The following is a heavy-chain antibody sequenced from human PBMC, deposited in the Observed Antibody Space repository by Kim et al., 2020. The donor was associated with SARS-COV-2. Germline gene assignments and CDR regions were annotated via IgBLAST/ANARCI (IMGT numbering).Heavy chain of an antibody. D-gene: IGHD3-22*01. CDR1: GFTFSSYW. V-gene: IGHV3-74*01. J-gene: IGHJ1*01. CDR2: INSDGSST. CDR3: ARAASWYYYDSSDYYYDYVQH. Sequence: GGSLRLSCAASGFTFSSYWMHWVRQAPGKGLVWVSRINSDGSSTSYADSVKGRFTISRDNANNTLYLQMNSLRAEDTAVYYCARAASWYYYDSSDYYYDYVQHWGQGTLVTVSP.